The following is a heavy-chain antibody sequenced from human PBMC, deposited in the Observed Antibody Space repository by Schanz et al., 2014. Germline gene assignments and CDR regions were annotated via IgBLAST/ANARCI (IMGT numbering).Heavy chain of an antibody. CDR2: ISTGGGNT. D-gene: IGHD3-3*01. CDR3: ARPIYDLWSGSFDY. V-gene: IGHV3-23*04. Sequence: VQLVESGGGVVQPGGSLRLSCAASGFIFSSYAMTWVRQAPGKGLEWVSAISTGGGNTYYTDSVKGRFTISRDNSRNTLYLQMNSLRAEDTAVYYCARPIYDLWSGSFDYWGQGTLVTVSS. J-gene: IGHJ4*02. CDR1: GFIFSSYA.